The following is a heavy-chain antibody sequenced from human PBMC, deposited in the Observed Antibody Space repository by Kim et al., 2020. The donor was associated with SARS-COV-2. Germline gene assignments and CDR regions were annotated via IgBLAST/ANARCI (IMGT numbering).Heavy chain of an antibody. CDR3: ARVAGDYAAYYFDY. CDR1: GFTVSSNY. Sequence: GGSPRLSCAASGFTVSSNYMSWVRQAPGKGLEWVSVIYSGGSTYYADSVKGRFTISRDNSKNTLYLQMNSLRAEDTAVYYCARVAGDYAAYYFDYWGQGTLVTVSS. CDR2: IYSGGST. V-gene: IGHV3-53*01. D-gene: IGHD4-17*01. J-gene: IGHJ4*02.